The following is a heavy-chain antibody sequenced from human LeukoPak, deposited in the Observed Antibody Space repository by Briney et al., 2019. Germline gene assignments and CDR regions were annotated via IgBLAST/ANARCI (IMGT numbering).Heavy chain of an antibody. CDR2: ISSSSSYI. J-gene: IGHJ4*02. CDR1: GFTFSSYS. CDR3: ARDQGGVQLWPFDY. D-gene: IGHD5-18*01. Sequence: PGGSLRLPCAASGFTFSSYSMNWVRQAPGKGLEWVSSISSSSSYIYYADSVKGRFTISRDNAKNSLYMQMNSLRAEDTAVYYCARDQGGVQLWPFDYWGQGTLVTVSS. V-gene: IGHV3-21*01.